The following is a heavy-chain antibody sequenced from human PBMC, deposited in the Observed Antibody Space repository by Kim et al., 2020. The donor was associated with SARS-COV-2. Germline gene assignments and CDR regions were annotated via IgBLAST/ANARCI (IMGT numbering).Heavy chain of an antibody. CDR3: ARKTGGSYPPYFDY. D-gene: IGHD1-26*01. CDR1: GYTFTSYA. CDR2: INAGNGNT. V-gene: IGHV1-3*01. J-gene: IGHJ4*02. Sequence: ASVKVSCKAAGYTFTSYAMHWVRQAPGQRLEWMGWINAGNGNTKYSQKFQGRVTITRDTSASTAYMDLSSLRSEDTAVYYCARKTGGSYPPYFDYWGKGTLVTVSS.